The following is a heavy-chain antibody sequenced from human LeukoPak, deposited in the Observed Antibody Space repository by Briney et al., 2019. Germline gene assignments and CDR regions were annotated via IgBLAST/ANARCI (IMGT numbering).Heavy chain of an antibody. D-gene: IGHD5-12*01. CDR3: ATTGLLVAPI. J-gene: IGHJ3*02. CDR1: GASISNGSYY. Sequence: PSGTLSLTCTVSGASISNGSYYWSWIRQPAGKGLEWIGRIYTSASTNYNPSLKSRVTISVDTAKNQFSLKLSSVTAAGTAVYYCATTGLLVAPIWGQGTMVTVSS. V-gene: IGHV4-61*02. CDR2: IYTSAST.